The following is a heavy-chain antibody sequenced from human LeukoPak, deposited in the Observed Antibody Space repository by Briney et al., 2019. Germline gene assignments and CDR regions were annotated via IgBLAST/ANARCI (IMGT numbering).Heavy chain of an antibody. CDR3: ARTIAQYTNTWLYFYYGLDV. J-gene: IGHJ6*02. V-gene: IGHV3-23*01. D-gene: IGHD6-13*01. Sequence: GGSLRLSCTASGFSFRSFAMSWVRQAPGQGLEWVSSISGGGEDTYYADSVKGRFTISRDNSETTLYLQMNSLGADDTALYYCARTIAQYTNTWLYFYYGLDVWGQGTTVTVSS. CDR2: ISGGGEDT. CDR1: GFSFRSFA.